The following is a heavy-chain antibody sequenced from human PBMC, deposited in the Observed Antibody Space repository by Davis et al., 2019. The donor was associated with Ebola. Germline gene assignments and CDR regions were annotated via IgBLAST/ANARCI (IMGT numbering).Heavy chain of an antibody. D-gene: IGHD1-26*01. CDR1: GYSFTSYW. Sequence: KVSCKASGYSFTSYWSGSVRQLPAKVLDEMATINPGNSDTTYSPSFQVQVTISADKSISTAYLQWSSLKASDTAMYYCARHPTPWIVGATRDYYYYSMDVWGQGTTVTVSS. J-gene: IGHJ6*02. V-gene: IGHV5-51*01. CDR2: INPGNSDT. CDR3: ARHPTPWIVGATRDYYYYSMDV.